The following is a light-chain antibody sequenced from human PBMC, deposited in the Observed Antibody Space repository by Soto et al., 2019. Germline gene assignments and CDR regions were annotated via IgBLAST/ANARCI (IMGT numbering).Light chain of an antibody. CDR2: GAS. Sequence: DIVLTQSPGTLSLSPGEEATLSCRASQTVTSNYLVWYQQRPGQAPRLLIYGASGRATGIPDRFSGSGSGRDFTLTISRLEPADFAVYYCQQYGTSPITFGQGTRLEMK. V-gene: IGKV3-20*01. CDR1: QTVTSNY. CDR3: QQYGTSPIT. J-gene: IGKJ5*01.